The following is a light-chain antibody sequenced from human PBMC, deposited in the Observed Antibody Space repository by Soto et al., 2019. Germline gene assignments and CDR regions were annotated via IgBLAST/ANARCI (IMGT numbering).Light chain of an antibody. V-gene: IGLV2-8*01. J-gene: IGLJ1*01. Sequence: QSALTQPPSASGSPGQSVTISCTGTSSDVGGYNYVSWYQQHPGQAPKLMIYEVSKRPSGVPDRFSGSKSGNTASLTVSGLQAEDEADYYCSSYAGSNNFVFGTGTKLTV. CDR3: SSYAGSNNFV. CDR1: SSDVGGYNY. CDR2: EVS.